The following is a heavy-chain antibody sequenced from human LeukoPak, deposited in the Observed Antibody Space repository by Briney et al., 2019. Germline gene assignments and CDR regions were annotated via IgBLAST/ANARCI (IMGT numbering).Heavy chain of an antibody. V-gene: IGHV1-46*01. J-gene: IGHJ4*02. CDR3: AREPPESYYFDN. Sequence: ASVKLSCNASGYTFSGFYVDWVRQAPGQGLEWMGIIKVSGGRTEYAHKFQGRVTVTRDMSTSTVYMELNNLRSEETAGYYCAREPPESYYFDNWGQGTLVTVSS. CDR1: GYTFSGFY. CDR2: IKVSGGRT.